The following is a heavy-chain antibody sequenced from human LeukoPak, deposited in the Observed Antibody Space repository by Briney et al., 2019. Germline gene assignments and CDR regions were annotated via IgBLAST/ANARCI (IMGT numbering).Heavy chain of an antibody. CDR3: VRDQSAPGTADS. Sequence: GASVKVSCKASGYSFTGYGLSWVRQAPGQGLEWMGYINGYNGNTKYAQKFQGRVIMTSDTATRTAYMEVRSLRSDDTAVYFRVRDQSAPGTADSWGQGTLVTVSS. D-gene: IGHD6-13*01. CDR2: INGYNGNT. J-gene: IGHJ4*02. V-gene: IGHV1-18*01. CDR1: GYSFTGYG.